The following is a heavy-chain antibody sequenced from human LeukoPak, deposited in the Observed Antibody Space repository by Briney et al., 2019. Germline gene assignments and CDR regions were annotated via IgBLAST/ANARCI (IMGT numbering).Heavy chain of an antibody. CDR1: GGSISSGGYS. D-gene: IGHD2-2*01. J-gene: IGHJ5*02. Sequence: SETLSLACSVSGGSISSGGYSWTWIRQPPGKGLEWIGYINHGGSAYYSPSLKSRLTISVDRSKNQFSLKLTSVTAADTAVYYCAREVVASNLEGVTNWFDRWGQGALVTVSP. V-gene: IGHV4-30-2*01. CDR3: AREVVASNLEGVTNWFDR. CDR2: INHGGSA.